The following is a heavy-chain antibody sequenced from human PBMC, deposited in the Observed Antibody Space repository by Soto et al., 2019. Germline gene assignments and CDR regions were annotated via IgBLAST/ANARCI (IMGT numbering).Heavy chain of an antibody. CDR3: ARDVSGGSCSTAY. CDR2: ISVYNGNK. J-gene: IGHJ4*02. D-gene: IGHD2-15*01. CDR1: GYTFSSYG. Sequence: QVQLVQSGAEVKKPGASVKVSCKASGYTFSSYGISWVRQGPGQGLEWMGWISVYNGNKMYAQKFQGRVTMTTDTSTSTADMELGSLRSDDTAMYYCARDVSGGSCSTAYWGQGTLVTVSS. V-gene: IGHV1-18*01.